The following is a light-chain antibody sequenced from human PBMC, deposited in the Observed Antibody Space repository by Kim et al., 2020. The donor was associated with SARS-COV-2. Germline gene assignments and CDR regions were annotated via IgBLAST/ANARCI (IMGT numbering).Light chain of an antibody. CDR2: YDS. J-gene: IGLJ2*01. CDR1: NIGSNS. Sequence: APGKTARITCGRNNIGSNSVHWDQQKPGQAPVLVIYYDSDRPSGIPERFSGSNSGNTATLTISRVEAGDEADYYCQVWDSSSDHVVFGGGTQLTVL. CDR3: QVWDSSSDHVV. V-gene: IGLV3-21*04.